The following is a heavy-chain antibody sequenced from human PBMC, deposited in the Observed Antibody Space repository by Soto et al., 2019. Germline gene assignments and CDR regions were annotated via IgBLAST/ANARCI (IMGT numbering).Heavy chain of an antibody. CDR2: ISSSSSTI. J-gene: IGHJ3*02. CDR1: GFTFSSYS. V-gene: IGHV3-48*01. CDR3: ARGFFESLQQWLDYAFDI. Sequence: GGSLRLSCAASGFTFSSYSINWVRQAPGKGLEWVSYISSSSSTIYYADSVKGRFTISRDNAKNSLYLQMNSLRAEDTAVYYCARGFFESLQQWLDYAFDIWGQRTMVTVSS. D-gene: IGHD6-19*01.